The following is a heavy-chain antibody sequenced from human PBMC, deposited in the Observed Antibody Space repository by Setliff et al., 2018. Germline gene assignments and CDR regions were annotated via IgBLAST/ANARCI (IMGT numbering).Heavy chain of an antibody. CDR1: GYNFASYW. D-gene: IGHD6-19*01. CDR3: ARQIGSSLSHFYYYMDV. J-gene: IGHJ6*03. CDR2: IYPDDSDT. V-gene: IGHV5-51*01. Sequence: GESLKLSCKGSGYNFASYWIAWVRQMPGKGLEWMGIIYPDDSDTRYSPSFQGQVTISAGKSISTAYLQWSSLKASDTAMYYCARQIGSSLSHFYYYMDVWGKGTTVTVSS.